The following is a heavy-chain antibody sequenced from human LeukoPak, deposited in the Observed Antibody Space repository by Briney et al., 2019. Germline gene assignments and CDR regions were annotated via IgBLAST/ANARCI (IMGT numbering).Heavy chain of an antibody. CDR2: IWYDGSNK. CDR1: GFTFSSYG. Sequence: GGSLRLSCAASGFTFSSYGMHWVRQAPGKGLEWVAVIWYDGSNKYYADSVKGRFTISRDNSKNTLYLQMNSLRAEDTAVYYCARAPYCSGGSCYYGGREYFDYWGQGTLVTVSS. CDR3: ARAPYCSGGSCYYGGREYFDY. J-gene: IGHJ4*02. D-gene: IGHD2-15*01. V-gene: IGHV3-33*01.